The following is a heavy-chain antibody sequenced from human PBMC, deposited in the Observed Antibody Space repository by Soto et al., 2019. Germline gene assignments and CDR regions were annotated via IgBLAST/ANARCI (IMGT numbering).Heavy chain of an antibody. D-gene: IGHD2-2*01. J-gene: IGHJ4*02. CDR2: INPLSGIP. Sequence: QVQLVQSGAEVKKPESSVKVSCKTSGGTFVRHVISWVRQAPGQGPEWMGKINPLSGIPNYAQKFQDRVTFTADTDSSTAYMELISLRSDDTAMYYCAAPACAATWCSPSHNLDHWGQGTLVTVSS. CDR1: GGTFVRHV. CDR3: AAPACAATWCSPSHNLDH. V-gene: IGHV1-69*09.